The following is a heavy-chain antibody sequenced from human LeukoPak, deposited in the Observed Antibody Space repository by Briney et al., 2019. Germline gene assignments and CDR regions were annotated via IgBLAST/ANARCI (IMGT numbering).Heavy chain of an antibody. Sequence: GGSLRLSCATSGFTFSSYGMSWVRQAPGKGLEWVSSISGSGGSTYYADSVKGRFTISRDNSKNTLYLQMNSLRAEDTAVYYCVAEVIGSFPTWGQGTLVTVSS. V-gene: IGHV3-23*01. CDR3: VAEVIGSFPT. CDR2: ISGSGGST. CDR1: GFTFSSYG. J-gene: IGHJ4*02. D-gene: IGHD1-26*01.